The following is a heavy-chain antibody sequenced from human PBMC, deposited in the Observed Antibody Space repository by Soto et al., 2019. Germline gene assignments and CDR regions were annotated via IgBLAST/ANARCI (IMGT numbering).Heavy chain of an antibody. CDR2: ISYEGSNK. J-gene: IGHJ6*02. CDR1: GFTFSSYA. Sequence: QVQLVESGGGVVQPGRSLILSCAASGFTFSSYAMHWVRQAPGKGLEWVAVISYEGSNKYYADSGKGRFTISRDNSKNTPYRQMNSLRAKDTSLSYCARQLSDYYGMDVCGQGTTVTVSS. D-gene: IGHD5-18*01. CDR3: ARQLSDYYGMDV. V-gene: IGHV3-30-3*01.